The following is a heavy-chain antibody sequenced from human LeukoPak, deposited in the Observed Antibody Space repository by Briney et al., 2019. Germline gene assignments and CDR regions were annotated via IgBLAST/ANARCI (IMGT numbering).Heavy chain of an antibody. CDR3: ARGPYYYDSSGYYHFDY. Sequence: GESLRISCKCSGYSFTSYWISWVRPMPGKGLEWVGIVYPGDSDTRYSPSFQGQVSISADKSISTAYLQWSSLRASDTAMYYCARGPYYYDSSGYYHFDYWGQGTLVTVSS. CDR2: VYPGDSDT. D-gene: IGHD3-22*01. V-gene: IGHV5-51*01. CDR1: GYSFTSYW. J-gene: IGHJ4*02.